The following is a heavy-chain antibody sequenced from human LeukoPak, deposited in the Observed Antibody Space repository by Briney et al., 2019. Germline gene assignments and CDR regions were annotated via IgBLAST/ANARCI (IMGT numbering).Heavy chain of an antibody. CDR2: INAGNGNT. V-gene: IGHV1-3*01. Sequence: EASVKVSCKASGYTFTSYAMHWVRQAPGQRLEWMGWINAGNGNTKYSQKFQGRVTITRDTSASTAYMELSSLRSEDTAVYYCARDGVTMIVGAFDYWGQGTLVTVSS. CDR3: ARDGVTMIVGAFDY. CDR1: GYTFTSYA. D-gene: IGHD3-22*01. J-gene: IGHJ4*02.